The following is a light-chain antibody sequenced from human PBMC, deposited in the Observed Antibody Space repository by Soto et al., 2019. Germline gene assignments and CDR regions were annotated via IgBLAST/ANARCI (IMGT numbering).Light chain of an antibody. CDR1: QSVSSY. Sequence: EIVLTQSPATLSLSPGERATLSCRASQSVSSYLAWYQQKPGQAPRLLIYDASNRATGIPARFSGSGSGTYFTLTISSLEPEDFAVYYCQQGSNWPPGLSFGGGTKVEI. J-gene: IGKJ4*01. CDR2: DAS. CDR3: QQGSNWPPGLS. V-gene: IGKV3-11*01.